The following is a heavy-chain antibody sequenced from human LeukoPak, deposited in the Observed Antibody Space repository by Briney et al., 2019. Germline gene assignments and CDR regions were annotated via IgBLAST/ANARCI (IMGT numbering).Heavy chain of an antibody. V-gene: IGHV3-74*01. CDR1: GLTFSSHW. Sequence: GGSLRLSCAASGLTFSSHWMHWVRQAPGKGLVWVSRISPDGSSTSYADSVKGRFTISRDNAKNTLYLQMNSLRAEDTAVYYCARVGSSSLDYWGQGALVTVSS. J-gene: IGHJ4*02. CDR2: ISPDGSST. CDR3: ARVGSSSLDY. D-gene: IGHD6-6*01.